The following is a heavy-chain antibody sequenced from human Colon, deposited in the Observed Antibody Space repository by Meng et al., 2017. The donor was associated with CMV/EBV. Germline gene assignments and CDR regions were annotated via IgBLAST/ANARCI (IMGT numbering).Heavy chain of an antibody. CDR1: GYTVSSYG. CDR3: VRGGWTSRGCFDH. V-gene: IGHV1-18*01. Sequence: ASVTVSCKASGYTVSSYGIRWVRQAPGQGLEWMGCISTSIGNQYAQKCQGRVIMTTASPTNTAYLVVMSKTFEDTAVYCCVRGGWTSRGCFDHWGQGALVTVSS. D-gene: IGHD6-19*01. CDR2: ISTSIGN. J-gene: IGHJ4*02.